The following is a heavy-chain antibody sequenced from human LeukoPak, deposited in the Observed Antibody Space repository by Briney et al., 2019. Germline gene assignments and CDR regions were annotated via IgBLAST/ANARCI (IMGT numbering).Heavy chain of an antibody. CDR3: ATGRSCTTCYLPDY. Sequence: GGSLRLTCAASGFTFSSYAMSWVRQAPGKGLEWVSAISGSGGSTYYADSVKGRFTIPRDNSKNTLYLQMNSLRAGDTAVYHCATGRSCTTCYLPDYWGQGTLVTVSS. CDR1: GFTFSSYA. V-gene: IGHV3-23*01. CDR2: ISGSGGST. D-gene: IGHD2-2*01. J-gene: IGHJ4*02.